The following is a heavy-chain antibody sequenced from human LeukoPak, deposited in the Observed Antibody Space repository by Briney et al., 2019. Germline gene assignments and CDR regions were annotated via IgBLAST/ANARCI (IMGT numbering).Heavy chain of an antibody. CDR3: ARGPNKSDGGNSGSAGFDT. CDR2: MNPKSGDP. Sequence: ASLKVSCKASGYTFTTYDISWVRQGTGQGLEWVGWMNPKSGDPGYAQKFQGRVTMTRNTSISTAYMELRSLRSEDTAVYYCARGPNKSDGGNSGSAGFDTWGQGTLVTVSS. CDR1: GYTFTTYD. D-gene: IGHD4-23*01. J-gene: IGHJ5*02. V-gene: IGHV1-8*01.